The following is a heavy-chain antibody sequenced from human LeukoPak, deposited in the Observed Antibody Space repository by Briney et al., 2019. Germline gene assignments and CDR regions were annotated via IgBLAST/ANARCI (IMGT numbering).Heavy chain of an antibody. Sequence: GGSLRLSCAASGFSFSSYGMHWVRQAPGKGLEWVSYISSSDSTIYYADSVKGRFTISRDNAKNSLYLQMNSLRAGDTAVYYCARTIEMATISYFDYWGQGTLVTVSS. CDR1: GFSFSSYG. CDR3: ARTIEMATISYFDY. D-gene: IGHD5-24*01. J-gene: IGHJ4*02. V-gene: IGHV3-48*03. CDR2: ISSSDSTI.